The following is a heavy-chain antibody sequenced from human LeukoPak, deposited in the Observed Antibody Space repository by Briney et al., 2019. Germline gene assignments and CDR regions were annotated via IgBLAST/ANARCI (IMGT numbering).Heavy chain of an antibody. Sequence: SETLSLTCTVSGGSISSYYWSWIRQPPGKGLEWIGYIYYSGSTNYSPSLKSRVTISVDTSKNQFSLKLSSVTAADTAVYYCARVKWERAIDYWGQGTLVTVSS. CDR2: IYYSGST. J-gene: IGHJ4*02. CDR3: ARVKWERAIDY. CDR1: GGSISSYY. D-gene: IGHD1-26*01. V-gene: IGHV4-59*01.